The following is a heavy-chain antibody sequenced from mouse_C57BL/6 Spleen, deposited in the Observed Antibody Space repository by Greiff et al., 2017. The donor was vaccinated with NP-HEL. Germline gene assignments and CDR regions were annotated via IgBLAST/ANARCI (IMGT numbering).Heavy chain of an antibody. CDR1: GFTFSDYG. D-gene: IGHD2-3*01. V-gene: IGHV5-15*01. CDR2: ISNLAYSI. J-gene: IGHJ3*01. CDR3: ARQGLAGYYGFAY. Sequence: EVKLVESGGGLVQPGGSLKLSCAASGFTFSDYGMAWVRQAPRKGPEWVAFISNLAYSIYYADTVTGRFTISRETAKNTLYLEMSSLRSEDTAMYYCARQGLAGYYGFAYWGQGTLVTVSA.